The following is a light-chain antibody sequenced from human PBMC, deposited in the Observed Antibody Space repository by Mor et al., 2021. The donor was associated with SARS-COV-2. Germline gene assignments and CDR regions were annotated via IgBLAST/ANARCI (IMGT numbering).Light chain of an antibody. J-gene: IGKJ4*01. CDR1: QSISSY. V-gene: IGKV3-11*01. CDR2: DAS. Sequence: GERATLSCIASQSISSYLAWYQQKPGQAPRLLIYDASNRATGIPARFSGSGSGTDFTLTISSLEPEDFAVYYCQQRSNWPPLTFGGGTKVEIK. CDR3: QQRSNWPPLT.